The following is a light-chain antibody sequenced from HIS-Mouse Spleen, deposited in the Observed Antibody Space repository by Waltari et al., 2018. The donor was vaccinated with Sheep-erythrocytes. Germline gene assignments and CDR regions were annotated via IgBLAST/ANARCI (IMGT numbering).Light chain of an antibody. CDR1: SSDVGGYNY. Sequence: QSALTQPRSVSGSPGQSVTISCTGTSSDVGGYNYVSWYQQPPGKAPKLMIYDVSNRPSAVPDRFSGSKSGNTASLTISGLQAEDEADYYCCSYAGSYNHVFATGTKVTVL. J-gene: IGLJ1*01. V-gene: IGLV2-11*01. CDR3: CSYAGSYNHV. CDR2: DVS.